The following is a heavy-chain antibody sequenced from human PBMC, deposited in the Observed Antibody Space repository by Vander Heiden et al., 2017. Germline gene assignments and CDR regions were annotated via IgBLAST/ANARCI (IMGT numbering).Heavy chain of an antibody. Sequence: QVQLVESGGGVVQPGRSLRLSCAASGFTFSSYAMHWVRQAPGKGLEWVAVISHDGSNKYYADSVKGRFTISRDNSKNTLYLQMNSLRAEDTAVYYCATGTSGSYYFDYWGQGTLVTVSS. CDR1: GFTFSSYA. CDR3: ATGTSGSYYFDY. J-gene: IGHJ4*02. D-gene: IGHD1-26*01. V-gene: IGHV3-30*04. CDR2: ISHDGSNK.